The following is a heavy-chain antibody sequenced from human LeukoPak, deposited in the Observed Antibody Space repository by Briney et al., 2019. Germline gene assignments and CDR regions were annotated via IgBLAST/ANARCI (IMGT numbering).Heavy chain of an antibody. Sequence: SGGSLRLSCAASRFSFSNHSMNWVRQAPGKGLEWVSYISNSGSAKYYAASVKGRFTISRDNGKNSLYLQMNSLRAEDTAVYYRARDGWPGSSYYRPFDYWGQGTLVTVSS. CDR3: ARDGWPGSSYYRPFDY. CDR2: ISNSGSAK. V-gene: IGHV3-48*01. CDR1: RFSFSNHS. J-gene: IGHJ4*02. D-gene: IGHD3-10*01.